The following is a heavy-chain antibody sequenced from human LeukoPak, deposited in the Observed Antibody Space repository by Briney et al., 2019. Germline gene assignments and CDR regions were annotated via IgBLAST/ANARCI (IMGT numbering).Heavy chain of an antibody. V-gene: IGHV1-2*02. Sequence: ASVKVSCKASGYTFTGYYMHWVRQAPGQGLEWMGWINPNSGGTNYAQKFQGRVTMTRDTSISTAYMELSRLRSDDTAVYYCARSLGELLYYYYYMDVWGKGTTVTVSS. CDR1: GYTFTGYY. J-gene: IGHJ6*03. CDR3: ARSLGELLYYYYYMDV. D-gene: IGHD3-10*01. CDR2: INPNSGGT.